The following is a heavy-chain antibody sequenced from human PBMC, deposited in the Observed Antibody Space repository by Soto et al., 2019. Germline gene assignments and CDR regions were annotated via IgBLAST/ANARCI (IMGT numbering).Heavy chain of an antibody. V-gene: IGHV4-59*01. CDR3: ARTVVRTLDV. J-gene: IGHJ6*02. Sequence: SETLSLTCIVSGGSISSYYWSWIRQPPGKGLEWIGYIYYSGNTDYNPSLKSRLTISVDTSKNQFSLKLSSVSAADTAVYYCARTVVRTLDVWGQGTTVTSP. CDR1: GGSISSYY. D-gene: IGHD2-15*01. CDR2: IYYSGNT.